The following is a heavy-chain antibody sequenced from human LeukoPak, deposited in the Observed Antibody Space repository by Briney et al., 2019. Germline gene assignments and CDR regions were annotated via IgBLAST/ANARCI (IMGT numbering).Heavy chain of an antibody. V-gene: IGHV3-23*01. CDR2: ISGSGGST. D-gene: IGHD3-10*01. CDR1: GFTFSSCA. J-gene: IGHJ4*02. CDR3: AKIYGSGSYHYFDY. Sequence: GGSLRLSCAASGFTFSSCAMNWVRQAPGKGLEWVSTISGSGGSTYYADSVKGRFTISRDNSKNTLYLQMNSLRAEETAVYYCAKIYGSGSYHYFDYWGQGTLVTVSS.